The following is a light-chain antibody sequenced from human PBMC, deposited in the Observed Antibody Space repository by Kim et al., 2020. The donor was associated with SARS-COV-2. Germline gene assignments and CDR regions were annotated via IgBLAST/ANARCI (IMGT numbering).Light chain of an antibody. V-gene: IGKV3-20*01. CDR1: QSITNSY. Sequence: LSPGERATLSCRASQSITNSYLAWYQQKPGQAPRLLIFGASNRATGIPDRFSGSGSGTDFTLTINRLEPEDFAVYYCQQYGNSPYTFGQGTKLEI. CDR2: GAS. J-gene: IGKJ2*01. CDR3: QQYGNSPYT.